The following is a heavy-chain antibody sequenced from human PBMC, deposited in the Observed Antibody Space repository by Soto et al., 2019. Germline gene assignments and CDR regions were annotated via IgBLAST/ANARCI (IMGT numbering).Heavy chain of an antibody. CDR1: GGTFSSYA. J-gene: IGHJ4*02. CDR2: IIPIFGTA. CDR3: AREGTTYYYDSSGYWNY. Sequence: ASVKVSCKASGGTFSSYAISWVRQAPGQGLEWMGGIIPIFGTANYAQKFQGRVTITADESTGTAYMELSSLRSEDTAVYYCAREGTTYYYDSSGYWNYWGQGTLVTVSS. D-gene: IGHD3-22*01. V-gene: IGHV1-69*13.